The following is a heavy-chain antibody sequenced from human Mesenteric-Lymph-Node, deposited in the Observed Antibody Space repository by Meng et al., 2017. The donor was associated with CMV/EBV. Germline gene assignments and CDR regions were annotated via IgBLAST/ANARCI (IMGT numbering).Heavy chain of an antibody. J-gene: IGHJ6*02. CDR2: IKQDGSEK. V-gene: IGHV3-7*01. D-gene: IGHD3-16*01. CDR1: GFTVSSNY. Sequence: GESLKISCAASGFTVSSNYMSWVRQAPGKGLEWVANIKQDGSEKYYVDSVKGRFTISRDNAKNSLYLQMNSLRAEDTAVYYCARDTLSAYYYYYGMDVWGQGTTVTVSS. CDR3: ARDTLSAYYYYYGMDV.